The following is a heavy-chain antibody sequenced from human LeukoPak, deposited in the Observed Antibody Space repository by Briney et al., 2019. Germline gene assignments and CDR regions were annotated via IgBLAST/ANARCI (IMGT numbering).Heavy chain of an antibody. CDR1: GFTFSSYA. V-gene: IGHV3-23*01. Sequence: SGGSLRLSCAASGFTFSSYAMSWVRQAPGKGLEWVSAISGSGGSTYYADSVKGRFTISRDNSKNTLYLQMNSLRAEDTAVYYCAKDSRVTMIVVVDYYYYYMGVWGKGTTVTVSS. CDR2: ISGSGGST. J-gene: IGHJ6*03. CDR3: AKDSRVTMIVVVDYYYYYMGV. D-gene: IGHD3-22*01.